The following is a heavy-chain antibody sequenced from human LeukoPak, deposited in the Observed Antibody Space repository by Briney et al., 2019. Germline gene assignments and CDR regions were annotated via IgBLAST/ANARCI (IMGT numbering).Heavy chain of an antibody. Sequence: TSLKDSCKASGYTFTGYYMHWVRQTPGQGLKWMGWINPNSGGTKYAQKFQGRVTMTRDTSMSTAYMELSRLRSDDTAVYYCARSGAIVVVPAAIDFDYWGQGTLVTVSS. CDR2: INPNSGGT. CDR3: ARSGAIVVVPAAIDFDY. D-gene: IGHD2-2*02. V-gene: IGHV1-2*02. J-gene: IGHJ4*02. CDR1: GYTFTGYY.